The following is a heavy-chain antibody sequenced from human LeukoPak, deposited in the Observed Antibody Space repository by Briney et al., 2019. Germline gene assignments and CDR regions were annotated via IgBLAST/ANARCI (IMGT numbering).Heavy chain of an antibody. D-gene: IGHD6-19*01. V-gene: IGHV1-69*13. J-gene: IGHJ6*02. Sequence: EASVKVSCEASGGTFSSYAISWVRQAPGQGLEWMGGIIPIFGTANYAQKFQGRVTITADESTSTAYMELSSLRSEDTAVYYCARAPGSGWYLTTYYYYYGMDVWGQGTTVTVSS. CDR2: IIPIFGTA. CDR1: GGTFSSYA. CDR3: ARAPGSGWYLTTYYYYYGMDV.